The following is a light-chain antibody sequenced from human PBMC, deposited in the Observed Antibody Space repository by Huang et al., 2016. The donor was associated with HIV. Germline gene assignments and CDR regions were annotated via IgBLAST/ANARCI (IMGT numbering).Light chain of an antibody. Sequence: DIQMNQSPSSLSASVGDRVTITCRAGQIVNTYLNWYHQRPGKAPGLLIYGASRLHSGVPSRFRGCGSGSDFTLIISVLQPEDIGTYYCQQSIRTPCTFGPGT. CDR1: QIVNTY. CDR2: GAS. CDR3: QQSIRTPCT. V-gene: IGKV1-39*01. J-gene: IGKJ3*01.